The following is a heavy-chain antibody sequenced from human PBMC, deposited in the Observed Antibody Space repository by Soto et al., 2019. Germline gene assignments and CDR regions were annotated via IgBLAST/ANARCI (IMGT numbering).Heavy chain of an antibody. J-gene: IGHJ6*02. CDR3: ARDTGTTYYYYGMDV. D-gene: IGHD1-7*01. V-gene: IGHV3-21*01. Sequence: EVQLVESGGGLVKPGGSLRLSCAASGFTFSSYSMNWVRQAPGKGLEWVSSISSSSSYIYYADSVKGRFTISRDNAKNSLYLQMNSLRAEDTAVYYCARDTGTTYYYYGMDVWGQGTTVTVSS. CDR2: ISSSSSYI. CDR1: GFTFSSYS.